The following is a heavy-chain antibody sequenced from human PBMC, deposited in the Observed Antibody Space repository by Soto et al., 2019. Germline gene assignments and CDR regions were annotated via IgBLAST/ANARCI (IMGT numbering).Heavy chain of an antibody. V-gene: IGHV3-23*01. CDR2: ISGSDGDT. J-gene: IGHJ4*02. Sequence: EVQLLESGGGLVQPGGSLRLSCAASGFTFSTYAMTWVRQAPGKGLEWVSGISGSDGDTYYADSVKGRFTFSRDNSKNPVYPQKKRLKAEDTAVYYCARHLHYFDYWGQGTLVTVSS. CDR1: GFTFSTYA. CDR3: ARHLHYFDY.